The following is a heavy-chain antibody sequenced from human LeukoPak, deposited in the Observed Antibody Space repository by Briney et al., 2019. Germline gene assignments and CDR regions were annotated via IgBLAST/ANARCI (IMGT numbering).Heavy chain of an antibody. J-gene: IGHJ4*02. CDR1: CGSLITNSIY. V-gene: IGHV4-39*01. CDR2: MYYIGST. Sequence: PSETPSLTSTVSCGSLITNSIYWGWIPPPPREGVEWIGSMYYIGSTYYNPSLKSRVTISVDTSKNQFSLKLSSVTAADTAVYYCARVPTVTFFDYWGQGTLVTVSS. CDR3: ARVPTVTFFDY. D-gene: IGHD4-17*01.